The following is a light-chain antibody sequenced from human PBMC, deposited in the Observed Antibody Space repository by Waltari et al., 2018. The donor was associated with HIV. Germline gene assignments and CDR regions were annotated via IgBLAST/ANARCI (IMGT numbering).Light chain of an antibody. CDR2: RNE. J-gene: IGLJ2*01. Sequence: QSVLTQPPSASGTPGQRVTISCSGGNSNIGRNYVSWYQQLPGMAPKLLSFRNERRASGVPGRFSGAKSGTSASLGISGLRSEDEADYYCAAWDDSVRGPVLFGGGTRVTVL. CDR3: AAWDDSVRGPVL. V-gene: IGLV1-47*01. CDR1: NSNIGRNY.